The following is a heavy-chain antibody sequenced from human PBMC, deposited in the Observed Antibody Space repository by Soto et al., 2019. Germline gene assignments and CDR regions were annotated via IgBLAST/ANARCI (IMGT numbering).Heavy chain of an antibody. V-gene: IGHV1-3*01. CDR1: GYTFTSYA. Sequence: ASVKVSCKASGYTFTSYAMHWVRQAPGQRLEWMGWINAGNGNTKYSQKFQGRVTITRDTSASTAYMELSSLRSEDTDVYYCARGEQLWTPFDYWGQGTLVTVSS. J-gene: IGHJ4*02. D-gene: IGHD5-18*01. CDR3: ARGEQLWTPFDY. CDR2: INAGNGNT.